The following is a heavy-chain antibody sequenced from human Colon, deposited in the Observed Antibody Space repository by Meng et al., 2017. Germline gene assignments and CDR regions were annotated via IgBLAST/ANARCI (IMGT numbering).Heavy chain of an antibody. Sequence: GGSLRLSCAASGFTFSTYWMNWVRQAPGKGREWVANIKQDGSEKYYVDSVKGRFTISRDNAKNSLYLQMNSLRAEDTAVYYCASQYCSGGSCYDYWGQGTLVTVSS. CDR1: GFTFSTYW. J-gene: IGHJ4*02. CDR2: IKQDGSEK. V-gene: IGHV3-7*01. D-gene: IGHD2-15*01. CDR3: ASQYCSGGSCYDY.